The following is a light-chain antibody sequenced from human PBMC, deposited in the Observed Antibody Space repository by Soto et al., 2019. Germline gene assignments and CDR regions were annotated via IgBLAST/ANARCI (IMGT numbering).Light chain of an antibody. J-gene: IGKJ1*01. Sequence: EIVLTQSPGTLSLSPGERATLSCRASQSVSSSYLAWYQQKPGQSPRLLIYGASTRASGLPARFSGSGSGTDFTLTISSLEPEDFAVYYCQQRSNWTWTFGQGTKV. CDR1: QSVSSSY. V-gene: IGKV3D-20*02. CDR3: QQRSNWTWT. CDR2: GAS.